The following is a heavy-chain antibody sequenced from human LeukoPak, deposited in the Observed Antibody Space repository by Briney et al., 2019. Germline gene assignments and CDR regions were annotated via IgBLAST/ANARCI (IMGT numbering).Heavy chain of an antibody. CDR3: AKDSAGSSWVADGMDV. CDR1: GFSFSRYG. V-gene: IGHV3-30*18. CDR2: ISYDGSNK. Sequence: PGRSLRLSCAASGFSFSRYGMHWVRQAPGKGLEWVAVISYDGSNKYYADSVKGRFTISRDNSKNTLYLQMNSLRAEDTAVYYCAKDSAGSSWVADGMDVWGQGTTVTVSS. J-gene: IGHJ6*02. D-gene: IGHD6-13*01.